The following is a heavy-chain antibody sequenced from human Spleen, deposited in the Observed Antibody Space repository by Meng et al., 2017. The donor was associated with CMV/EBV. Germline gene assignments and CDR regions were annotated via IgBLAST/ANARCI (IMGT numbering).Heavy chain of an antibody. CDR1: GVSISSYY. CDR3: PRDYCGGDCYSLGH. V-gene: IGHV4-59*01. D-gene: IGHD2-21*01. Sequence: SETLSLTCTVSGVSISSYYWTWIRQPPGKGLEWIGYIYYRGNTNYNPSLKSRVTMSVDTSRNQFSLTLSSVTAADTAVYYCPRDYCGGDCYSLGHWGQGSLVTVSS. CDR2: IYYRGNT. J-gene: IGHJ1*01.